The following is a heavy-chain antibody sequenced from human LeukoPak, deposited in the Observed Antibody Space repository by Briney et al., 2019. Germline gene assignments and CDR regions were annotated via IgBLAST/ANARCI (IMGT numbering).Heavy chain of an antibody. CDR1: GSSISSYY. J-gene: IGHJ4*02. D-gene: IGHD6-13*01. V-gene: IGHV4-59*08. CDR2: IYYSGTT. Sequence: SETLSLTCTVSGSSISSYYWTWIRQPPGKGLEWIGYIYYSGTTNYNPSLKSRVTLSLDTSKNQFSLRLSSVTAANTAVYYCARRIAVPGSYYFDYWGQGTLVTVSS. CDR3: ARRIAVPGSYYFDY.